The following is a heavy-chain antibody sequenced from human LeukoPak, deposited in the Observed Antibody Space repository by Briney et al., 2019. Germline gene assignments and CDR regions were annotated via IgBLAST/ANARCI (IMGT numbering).Heavy chain of an antibody. CDR3: ARHGEDFRATYNWFDP. D-gene: IGHD1-26*01. CDR2: IYPGDSDT. V-gene: IGHV5-51*01. J-gene: IGHJ5*02. Sequence: GESLKISCKGSGYSFTSYWIGWVRQLPGKGLEWMGIIYPGDSDTRYSPSFQGQVTISADKSISTAYLQWSSLKASDTAMYCCARHGEDFRATYNWFDPWGQGTLVTVSS. CDR1: GYSFTSYW.